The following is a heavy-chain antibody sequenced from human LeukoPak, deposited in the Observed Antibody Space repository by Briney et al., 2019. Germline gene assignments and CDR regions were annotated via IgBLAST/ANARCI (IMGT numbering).Heavy chain of an antibody. D-gene: IGHD5-12*01. CDR1: GFTFSSYA. Sequence: PGGSLRLSCAASGFTFSSYAMHWVRQAPGKGLEWVAVISYDGSNKYCADSVKGRFTISRDNSKNTLYLQMNSLRAEDTAVYYCARDGLGGYSGYDRHYYYYGMDVWGQGTTVTVSS. CDR3: ARDGLGGYSGYDRHYYYYGMDV. V-gene: IGHV3-30-3*01. CDR2: ISYDGSNK. J-gene: IGHJ6*02.